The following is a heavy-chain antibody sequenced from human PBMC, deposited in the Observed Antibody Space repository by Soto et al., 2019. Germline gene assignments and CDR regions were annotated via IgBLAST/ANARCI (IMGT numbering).Heavy chain of an antibody. Sequence: QVQLVQSGAEVKKPGSSVKVSCKASGGTFSSYAISWVRQAPGQGLEWMGGVIPIFGTANYAQKFQGRVTITADEDRGTAYMELSSLRSEETAVYYCARPYSSSSDYSSYCDMDVWGKGTTDTVSS. CDR2: VIPIFGTA. CDR1: GGTFSSYA. J-gene: IGHJ6*04. D-gene: IGHD6-6*01. V-gene: IGHV1-69*01. CDR3: ARPYSSSSDYSSYCDMDV.